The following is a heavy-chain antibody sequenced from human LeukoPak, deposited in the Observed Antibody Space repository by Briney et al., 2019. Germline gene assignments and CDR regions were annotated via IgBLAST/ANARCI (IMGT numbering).Heavy chain of an antibody. J-gene: IGHJ4*02. Sequence: ASVKVSCKASGGTFSSYAISWVRQAPGQGLEWMGWINTNTGNPTYAQGFTGRFVFSLDTSVSTAYLQISSLKAEDTAVYYCAREGEADILTGYEFDYWGQGTLATVSS. D-gene: IGHD3-9*01. V-gene: IGHV7-4-1*02. CDR1: GGTFSSYA. CDR2: INTNTGNP. CDR3: AREGEADILTGYEFDY.